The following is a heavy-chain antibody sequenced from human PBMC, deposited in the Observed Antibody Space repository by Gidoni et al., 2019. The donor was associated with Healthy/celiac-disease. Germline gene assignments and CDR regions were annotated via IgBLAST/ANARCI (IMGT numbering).Heavy chain of an antibody. CDR3: ARAGSRTYTNHFDY. Sequence: QVQLVQSGAEVKKPGSSVKVSCKASGGTFSSCAISWVRQAPGQGLEWMGGIIPIFGTATYAHKFQRRVTITADESTSTAYIELSSLRSEDTAVYYCARAGSRTYTNHFDYWGQGTLVTVSS. CDR1: GGTFSSCA. D-gene: IGHD1-1*01. J-gene: IGHJ4*02. CDR2: IIPIFGTA. V-gene: IGHV1-69*01.